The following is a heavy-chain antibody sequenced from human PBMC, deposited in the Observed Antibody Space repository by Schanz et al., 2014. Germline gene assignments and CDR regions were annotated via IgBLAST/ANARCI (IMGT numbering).Heavy chain of an antibody. Sequence: QVHLVQSGAEVKKPGSSVKVSCKASGGTFSRLTFSWVRQAPGQGLEWMGRVIPILGVTHYAQKFQGRVTITADKSTTTAYMELNSLNSDDTAVYYCATLDYADSVCWGQGTLVTVSS. J-gene: IGHJ4*02. V-gene: IGHV1-69*02. CDR2: VIPILGVT. CDR1: GGTFSRLT. CDR3: ATLDYADSVC. D-gene: IGHD4-17*01.